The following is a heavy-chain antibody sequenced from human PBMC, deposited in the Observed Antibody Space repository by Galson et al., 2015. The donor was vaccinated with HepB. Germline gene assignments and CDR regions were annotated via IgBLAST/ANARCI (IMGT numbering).Heavy chain of an antibody. J-gene: IGHJ4*02. D-gene: IGHD6-13*01. CDR3: AREGMAAATNPVDY. V-gene: IGHV1-69*13. Sequence: SVKVSCKASGGTFSTYTISWVRQAPGQGLEWMGGITPIFGTANYAQKFQGRVTITADESTSTAYMELRSLRSEDTAVYYCAREGMAAATNPVDYWGQGTQVTVSS. CDR2: ITPIFGTA. CDR1: GGTFSTYT.